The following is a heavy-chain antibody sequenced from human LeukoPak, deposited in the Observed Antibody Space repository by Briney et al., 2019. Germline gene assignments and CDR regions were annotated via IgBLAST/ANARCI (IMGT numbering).Heavy chain of an antibody. CDR1: GYTFTGYY. D-gene: IGHD3-22*01. Sequence: GASVKVSCKASGYTFTGYYMHWVRQAPGQGLEWMGRINPNSGGTNNAQKFQGRVTMTRDTSISTAYMELSRLRSDDTAVYYCARDPLYYYDSSGNDAFDIWGQGTMVTVSS. CDR3: ARDPLYYYDSSGNDAFDI. V-gene: IGHV1-2*06. CDR2: INPNSGGT. J-gene: IGHJ3*02.